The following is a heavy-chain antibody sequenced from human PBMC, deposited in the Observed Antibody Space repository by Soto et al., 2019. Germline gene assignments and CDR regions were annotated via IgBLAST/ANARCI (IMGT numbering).Heavy chain of an antibody. D-gene: IGHD1-26*01. CDR1: GGSVSSGSYY. V-gene: IGHV4-61*01. Sequence: QVQLQESGPGLVKPSETLSLTCTVSGGSVSSGSYYWSWIRQPPGKGLEWIGYIYYSGSTNYNPSLKSRVTISVDTSKNQFSLKLSSVTAADTAVYYWARVPLDGSYGPVGFDYWGQGTLVTVSS. CDR2: IYYSGST. J-gene: IGHJ4*02. CDR3: ARVPLDGSYGPVGFDY.